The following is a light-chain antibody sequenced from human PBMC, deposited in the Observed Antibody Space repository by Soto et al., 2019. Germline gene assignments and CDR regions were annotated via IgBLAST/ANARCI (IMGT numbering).Light chain of an antibody. Sequence: AIQLTQSPSSLSASVGDRVTITCRASQGISSALAWYQQKPGQAPKLLIYDASSLESGVPSRFSGSGSGTDFTLTISSLQPEDVANYYCQQFNSYPRTFGPGTKVDIK. V-gene: IGKV1-13*02. CDR1: QGISSA. CDR3: QQFNSYPRT. CDR2: DAS. J-gene: IGKJ3*01.